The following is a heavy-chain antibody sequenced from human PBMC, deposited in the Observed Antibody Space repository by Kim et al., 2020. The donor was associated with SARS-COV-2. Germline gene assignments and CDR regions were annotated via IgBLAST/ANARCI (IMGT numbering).Heavy chain of an antibody. CDR2: FDPEDGET. J-gene: IGHJ6*01. D-gene: IGHD3-10*01. CDR3: ETDPFGEVPPIPHDGMDL. Sequence: ASVKVSCKVSGYTLTELSMHWVRQAPGKGLEWMGAFDPEDGETIYAQKFQGRVTMTEDTSTDTAYMELRSLRSEDTAVYYCETDPFGEVPPIPHDGMDLW. CDR1: GYTLTELS. V-gene: IGHV1-24*01.